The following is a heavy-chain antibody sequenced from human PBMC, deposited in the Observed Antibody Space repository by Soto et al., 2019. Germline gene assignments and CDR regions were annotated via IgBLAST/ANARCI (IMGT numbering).Heavy chain of an antibody. CDR1: GFTFSSYA. J-gene: IGHJ6*02. CDR2: ISYDGSNK. CDR3: ARDWLPDATFDYYYGMDV. D-gene: IGHD3-16*01. Sequence: PGGSLRLSCAASGFTFSSYAMHWVRQAPGKGLEWVAVISYDGSNKYYADSVKGRFTISRDNSKNTLYLQMNSLRAEDTAVYYCARDWLPDATFDYYYGMDVWGQGTTVTVSS. V-gene: IGHV3-30-3*01.